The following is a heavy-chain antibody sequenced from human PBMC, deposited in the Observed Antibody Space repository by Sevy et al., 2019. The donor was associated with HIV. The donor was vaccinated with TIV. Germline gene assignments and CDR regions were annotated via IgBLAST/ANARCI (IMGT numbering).Heavy chain of an antibody. CDR2: ITGNGQKK. V-gene: IGHV3-9*01. CDR1: GFVFEDFA. CDR3: VRDISPTLGTGHNWFDL. Sequence: GGSLRLSCVGSGFVFEDFAVYWVRRSPGKGLEWVSGITGNGQKKFYEGSVKGRFSISRDNARKSLYLQMNNMNFDDTAFYYCVRDISPTLGTGHNWFDLWGQGTLVTVSS. J-gene: IGHJ5*02.